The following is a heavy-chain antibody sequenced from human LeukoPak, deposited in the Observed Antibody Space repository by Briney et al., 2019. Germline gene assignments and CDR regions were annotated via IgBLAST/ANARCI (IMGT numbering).Heavy chain of an antibody. CDR3: ALSSGWFGISYYYYYYGMDV. CDR1: GYTFTSYD. Sequence: ASVKVSCKASGYTFTSYDINWVRQATGQGLEWMGWMNPNSGNTGYAQKFQGRVTMTRNTSISTVYMELSSLRSEDTAVYYCALSSGWFGISYYYYYYGMDVWGQGTTVTVSS. V-gene: IGHV1-8*01. CDR2: MNPNSGNT. J-gene: IGHJ6*02. D-gene: IGHD6-19*01.